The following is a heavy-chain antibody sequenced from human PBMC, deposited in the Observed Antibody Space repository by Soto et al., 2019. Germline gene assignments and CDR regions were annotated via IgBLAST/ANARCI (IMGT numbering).Heavy chain of an antibody. Sequence: QVQLVESGGGVVQPGRSLRLSCAASGFTFSSYAMHWVRQAPGKGLEWVAVISYDGSNKYYADSVKGRFTISRDNSKNTLYLQMNSLIAEDTAVYYCARAHREWELLLPDYWGQGTLVTVSS. J-gene: IGHJ4*02. CDR1: GFTFSSYA. CDR2: ISYDGSNK. D-gene: IGHD1-26*01. V-gene: IGHV3-30-3*01. CDR3: ARAHREWELLLPDY.